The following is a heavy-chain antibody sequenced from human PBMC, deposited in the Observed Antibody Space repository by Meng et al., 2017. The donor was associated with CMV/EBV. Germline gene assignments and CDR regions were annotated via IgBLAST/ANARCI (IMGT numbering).Heavy chain of an antibody. CDR3: ARTYYDFWSGYYGADAFDI. J-gene: IGHJ3*02. D-gene: IGHD3-3*01. V-gene: IGHV1-2*02. CDR2: INPNSGGT. CDR1: GYTFTGYY. Sequence: ASVKVSCKASGYTFTGYYMHWVRQAPGQGLEWMGWINPNSGGTNYAQKFQGRVTMTRDKSISTAYMELSRLRSDDTAVYYCARTYYDFWSGYYGADAFDIWGQGTMVTVSS.